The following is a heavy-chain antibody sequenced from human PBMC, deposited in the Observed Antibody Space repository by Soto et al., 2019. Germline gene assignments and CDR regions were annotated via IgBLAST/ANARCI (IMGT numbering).Heavy chain of an antibody. CDR2: IWYDGSQK. Sequence: QVQVVESGGGVVQPGRSLRLSCEASGFSFSSYGMHWVRQAPGKGLEWVAVIWYDGSQKYYADSVKGRFTISRDNSKNTLYLHVNGMRIEDTAVYYCARDPAPIWGQDTMVTVSS. V-gene: IGHV3-33*01. CDR3: ARDPAPI. CDR1: GFSFSSYG. J-gene: IGHJ3*02.